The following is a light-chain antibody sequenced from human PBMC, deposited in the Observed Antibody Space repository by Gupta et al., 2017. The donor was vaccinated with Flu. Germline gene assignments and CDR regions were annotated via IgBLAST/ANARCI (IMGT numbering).Light chain of an antibody. J-gene: IGKJ4*01. CDR3: QQRTNGHRGELT. V-gene: IGKV3-11*01. Sequence: LSLSPGDRATLSCRASQSVSTYLAWYKQRPGQAPRLLIYDASNRAAGTPGRFSGSGSGTDFTLTISSLEPEEFAVYYCQQRTNGHRGELTFGGGTKVEIK. CDR2: DAS. CDR1: QSVSTY.